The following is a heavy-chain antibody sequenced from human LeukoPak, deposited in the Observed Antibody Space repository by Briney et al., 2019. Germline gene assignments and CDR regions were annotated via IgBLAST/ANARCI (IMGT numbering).Heavy chain of an antibody. J-gene: IGHJ4*02. V-gene: IGHV4-34*01. D-gene: IGHD3-22*01. CDR3: ARVGTYYYDSRREPADY. CDR2: INHSGST. CDR1: GGSFSGYY. Sequence: PSETLSPTCAVYGGSFSGYYWSWIRQPPGKGLEWIGEINHSGSTNYNPSLKSRVTISVDTSKNQFSLKLSSVTAADTAVYYCARVGTYYYDSRREPADYWGQGTLVTVSS.